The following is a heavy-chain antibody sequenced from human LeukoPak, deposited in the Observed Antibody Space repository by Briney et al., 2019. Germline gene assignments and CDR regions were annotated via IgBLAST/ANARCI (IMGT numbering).Heavy chain of an antibody. D-gene: IGHD6-19*01. V-gene: IGHV3-21*04. CDR3: ARDQVVAGIRPPFDY. J-gene: IGHJ4*02. Sequence: GGSLRLSCAASGFTFSSYSMNWVRQAPGKGLEWVSSISSSSSYIYYADSVRGRFTISRDNARNSLYLQMNSLRAEDTAVYYCARDQVVAGIRPPFDYWGQGTLLTVSS. CDR1: GFTFSSYS. CDR2: ISSSSSYI.